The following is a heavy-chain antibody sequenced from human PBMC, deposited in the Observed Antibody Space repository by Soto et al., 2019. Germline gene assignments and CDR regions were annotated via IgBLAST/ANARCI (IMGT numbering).Heavy chain of an antibody. V-gene: IGHV3-30*18. D-gene: IGHD3-10*01. J-gene: IGHJ5*02. CDR2: ISYDGSNK. CDR1: GFTFSSYG. Sequence: PGGSLRLSCAASGFTFSSYGMHWVRQAPGKGLEWVSVISYDGSNKYYADSVKGRFTISRDNSKNTLYLQMNSLRAEDTAVYYCAKDALWFGDSGWFDPWGQGTLVTVLL. CDR3: AKDALWFGDSGWFDP.